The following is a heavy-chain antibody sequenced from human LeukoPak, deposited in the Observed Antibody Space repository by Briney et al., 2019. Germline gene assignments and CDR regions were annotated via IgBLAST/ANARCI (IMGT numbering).Heavy chain of an antibody. CDR3: ARAYSGSSGVFDY. D-gene: IGHD3-10*01. V-gene: IGHV4-38-2*02. Sequence: PSETLSLTCTVSDYSISSGYFWGWIRQPPGKGLEWIGSIYHSGSTYYNPSLQSRVTISVDTSKNQFSLKLSSVTAADTAVYYCARAYSGSSGVFDYWGQGTLVTVSS. CDR1: DYSISSGYF. CDR2: IYHSGST. J-gene: IGHJ4*02.